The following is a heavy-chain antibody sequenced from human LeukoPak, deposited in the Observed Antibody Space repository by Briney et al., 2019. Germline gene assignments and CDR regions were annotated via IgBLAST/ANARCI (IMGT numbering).Heavy chain of an antibody. CDR1: GFTVSSNY. CDR3: ARLAYDYGGISPQNFDY. V-gene: IGHV3-53*01. CDR2: IYSGGST. D-gene: IGHD4-23*01. J-gene: IGHJ4*02. Sequence: GGSLRLSCAASGFTVSSNYMSWVRQAPGKGLEWVSVIYSGGSTYYADSVKGRFTISRDNSKNTLYLQMNSLRAEDTAVYYCARLAYDYGGISPQNFDYWGQGTLVTVSS.